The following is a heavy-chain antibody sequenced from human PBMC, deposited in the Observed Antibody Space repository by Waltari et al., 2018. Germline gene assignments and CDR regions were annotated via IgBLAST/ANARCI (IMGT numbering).Heavy chain of an antibody. CDR3: ARGSGVYNWFDP. CDR1: CGSISSYY. Sequence: QLQLQESGPGLVKPSETLSRTFTVSCGSISSYYWSWTRQPPGKGLEWIGYIYYSGSTNYNPSLKSRVTISVDTSKNQFSLKLSSVTAADTAVYYCARGSGVYNWFDPWGQGTLVTVSS. CDR2: IYYSGST. V-gene: IGHV4-59*01. D-gene: IGHD2-8*01. J-gene: IGHJ5*02.